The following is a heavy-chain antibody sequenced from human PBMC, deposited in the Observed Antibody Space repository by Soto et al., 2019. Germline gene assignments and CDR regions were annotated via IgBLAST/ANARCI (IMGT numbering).Heavy chain of an antibody. V-gene: IGHV4-30-2*01. D-gene: IGHD3-16*01. CDR2: LHVNGYT. J-gene: IGHJ4*02. Sequence: QLQLRESGSRLVQPSQTLTLTCSVSGDSITSGIYSWSWIRQAPGKGLEWLGNLHVNGYTGFNPSLERRLTMTVDTSQDQFSLYVNSVTTADTAVDYCARGGALRPNGHVPLAFWGLGTLVTVSS. CDR3: ARGGALRPNGHVPLAF. CDR1: GDSITSGIYS.